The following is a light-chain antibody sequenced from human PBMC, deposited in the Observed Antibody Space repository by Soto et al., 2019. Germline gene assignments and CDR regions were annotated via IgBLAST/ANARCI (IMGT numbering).Light chain of an antibody. Sequence: EIVISQSSGPLSFFPVERVTLSCRASQSVNSKVAWYQQKPGQAPRLLIYGASTRATGIPARFSGSGSGTDFTLTISRLEPEDFAVYFCQQYGNSPRTFGQGTRLEIK. V-gene: IGKV3-20*01. CDR1: QSVNSK. CDR2: GAS. CDR3: QQYGNSPRT. J-gene: IGKJ5*01.